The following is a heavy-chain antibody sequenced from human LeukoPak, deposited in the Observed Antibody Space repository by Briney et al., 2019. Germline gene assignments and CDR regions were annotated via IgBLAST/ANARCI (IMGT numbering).Heavy chain of an antibody. D-gene: IGHD2-2*01. Sequence: SVKVSCKASGGTFSSYAISWVRQAPGQGLEWMGRIIPILGIANYAQKFQGRVMITADKSTSTAYMELSSLRSEDTAVYYCARGVVVVPAAIHGWFDPWGQGTLVTVSS. V-gene: IGHV1-69*04. CDR1: GGTFSSYA. CDR3: ARGVVVVPAAIHGWFDP. J-gene: IGHJ5*02. CDR2: IIPILGIA.